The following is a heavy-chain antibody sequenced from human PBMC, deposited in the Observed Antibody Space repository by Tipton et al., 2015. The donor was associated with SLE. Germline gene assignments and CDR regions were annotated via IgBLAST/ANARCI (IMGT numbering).Heavy chain of an antibody. CDR1: GYSISSGYY. CDR3: ARLWLRLWDYFDY. J-gene: IGHJ4*02. D-gene: IGHD5-12*01. V-gene: IGHV4-38-2*01. CDR2: IYHSGST. Sequence: LRLSCAVSGYSISSGYYWGWIRQPPGKGLEWIGSIYHSGSTYYNPSLKSRVTISVDTSKNQFSLKLSSVTAADTAVYYCARLWLRLWDYFDYWGQGTLVTVSS.